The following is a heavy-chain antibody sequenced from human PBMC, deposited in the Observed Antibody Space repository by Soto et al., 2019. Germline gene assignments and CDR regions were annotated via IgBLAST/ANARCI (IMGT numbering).Heavy chain of an antibody. Sequence: SVKVSCKASGVTFTTSAVQWVRQARGQRLEWIGWIVVGTGNIKYAQKFQGRVTITWDMSTTTSYMDLSSVTAADTAVFYCARGGYCSGTSCYTPVHWFDPWGQGTLVTVSS. D-gene: IGHD2-2*02. CDR1: GVTFTTSA. V-gene: IGHV1-58*01. CDR3: ARGGYCSGTSCYTPVHWFDP. J-gene: IGHJ5*02. CDR2: IVVGTGNI.